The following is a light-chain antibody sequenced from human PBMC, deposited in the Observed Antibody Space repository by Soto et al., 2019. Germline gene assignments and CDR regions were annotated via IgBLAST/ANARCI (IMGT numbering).Light chain of an antibody. CDR2: DVS. Sequence: QSALTQPASVSGSPGQSITISCTGTSSDVGDYNYVSWYQQHPGKAPKLMLYDVSNRPSGISNRFSGSKSGNTASLTISGLQAEDEADYYCSSYTRSSTLFGTGTKLTVL. CDR3: SSYTRSSTL. V-gene: IGLV2-14*01. J-gene: IGLJ1*01. CDR1: SSDVGDYNY.